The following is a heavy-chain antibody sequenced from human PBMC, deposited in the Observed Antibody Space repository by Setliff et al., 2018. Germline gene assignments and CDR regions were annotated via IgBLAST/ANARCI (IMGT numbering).Heavy chain of an antibody. D-gene: IGHD5-18*01. J-gene: IGHJ4*02. CDR3: ASWRGYGFGIDY. V-gene: IGHV4-34*08. Sequence: PGGSLRLSCAASGFTFCSYEMNWVRQAPGKGLEWVGNIGHTGSINYNPSLKSRVTISMDTSKNQFYLKVSSVTAADTAVYYCASWRGYGFGIDYWGQGALVTVSS. CDR2: IGHTGSI. CDR1: GFTFCSYE.